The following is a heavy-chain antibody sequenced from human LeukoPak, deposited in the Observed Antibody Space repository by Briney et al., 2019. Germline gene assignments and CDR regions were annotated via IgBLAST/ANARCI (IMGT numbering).Heavy chain of an antibody. J-gene: IGHJ3*02. CDR3: ATRQGDMVRGVIITPGAFDI. CDR2: FDPEDGET. V-gene: IGHV1-24*01. D-gene: IGHD3-10*01. Sequence: ASVKVSCKVSGYTLTELSMHWVRQAPGKGLEWMGGFDPEDGETIYAQKFQGRVTMTEDTSTDTAYMELSSLRSEGTAVYYCATRQGDMVRGVIITPGAFDIWGQGTMVTVSS. CDR1: GYTLTELS.